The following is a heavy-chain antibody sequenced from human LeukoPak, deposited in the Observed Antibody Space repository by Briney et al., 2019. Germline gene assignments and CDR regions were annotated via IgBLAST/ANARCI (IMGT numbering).Heavy chain of an antibody. CDR2: IIPIFGIA. Sequence: ASVKVSFKASGCTFTIYAISWVRQAPGQGLEWMGRIIPIFGIANYAQKFQGRVTITADKSTSTAYMELSSLRSEDTGVYYCAREWFGELSRGGWFDPWGQGTLVTVSS. V-gene: IGHV1-69*04. J-gene: IGHJ5*02. CDR3: AREWFGELSRGGWFDP. D-gene: IGHD3-10*01. CDR1: GCTFTIYA.